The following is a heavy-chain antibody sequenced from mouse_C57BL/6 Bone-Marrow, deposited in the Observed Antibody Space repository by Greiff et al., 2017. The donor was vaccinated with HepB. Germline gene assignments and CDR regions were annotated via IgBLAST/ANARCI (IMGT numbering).Heavy chain of an antibody. V-gene: IGHV1-62-2*01. Sequence: VQLQQSAASLVLPGSSVKLSCKAPGYTFPEYTIHCVEQWSGQGLEWIGWFYPGSGSIKYNEKFKDKATLTADKSSSTVYMELSRLTSEDSAVYFGARHEANSAWLAYWGQGALVTISA. CDR2: FYPGSGSI. CDR1: GYTFPEYT. D-gene: IGHD4-1*01. J-gene: IGHJ3*01. CDR3: ARHEANSAWLAY.